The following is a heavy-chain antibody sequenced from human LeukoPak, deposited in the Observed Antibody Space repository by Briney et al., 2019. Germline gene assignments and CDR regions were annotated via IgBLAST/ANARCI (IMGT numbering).Heavy chain of an antibody. CDR1: GSSFSAYW. V-gene: IGHV3-7*01. J-gene: IGHJ4*02. D-gene: IGHD2-15*01. CDR3: ARFGYVAAVDV. CDR2: INRAGSET. Sequence: GGSLRLSCAASGSSFSAYWMTWVRQAPGTGLEWVANINRAGSETYYVDPVNGRFSISRDNAMNLVYLQMNSRRAEDTAVYHCARFGYVAAVDVWGQGPPVTVSS.